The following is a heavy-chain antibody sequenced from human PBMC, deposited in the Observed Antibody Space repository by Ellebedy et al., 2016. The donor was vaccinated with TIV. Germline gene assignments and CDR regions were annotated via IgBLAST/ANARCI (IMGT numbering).Heavy chain of an antibody. J-gene: IGHJ5*02. V-gene: IGHV3-53*01. CDR1: GFTVSSNY. Sequence: GESLKISCAASGFTVSSNYMNWVRQAPGKGLEWVAVIYSGGSTYYADSVKGRFTISRDNSKNTLYLQMNSLRAEDTAVYYCAKLESVGNWFDPWGQGTLVTVSS. D-gene: IGHD1-26*01. CDR3: AKLESVGNWFDP. CDR2: IYSGGST.